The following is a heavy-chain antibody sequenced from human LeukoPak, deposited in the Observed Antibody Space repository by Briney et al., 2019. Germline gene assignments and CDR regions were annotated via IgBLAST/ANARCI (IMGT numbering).Heavy chain of an antibody. D-gene: IGHD6-13*01. Sequence: EASETLSLTCTVSGGSISSYYWSWIRQPPGKGLEWIGYIYYSGSTNYNPSLKSRVTISVDTSKNQFSLKLSSVTAADTAVYYCARGASSSWYRYFDYWGQGTLVTVSS. CDR3: ARGASSSWYRYFDY. CDR2: IYYSGST. J-gene: IGHJ4*02. CDR1: GGSISSYY. V-gene: IGHV4-59*01.